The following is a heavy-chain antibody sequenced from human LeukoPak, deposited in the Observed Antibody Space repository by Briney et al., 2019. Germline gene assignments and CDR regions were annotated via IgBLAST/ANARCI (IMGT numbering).Heavy chain of an antibody. CDR2: IYYSGST. D-gene: IGHD6-19*01. Sequence: MSSETLSLTCTVSGGSISSSSYYWGWIRQPPGKGLEWIGSIYYSGSTYYNPSLKSRFTISVDTSKNQFSLKLSSVTAADTAVYYCARHLLYSSGWNFDYWGQGTLVTVSS. J-gene: IGHJ4*02. V-gene: IGHV4-39*01. CDR3: ARHLLYSSGWNFDY. CDR1: GGSISSSSYY.